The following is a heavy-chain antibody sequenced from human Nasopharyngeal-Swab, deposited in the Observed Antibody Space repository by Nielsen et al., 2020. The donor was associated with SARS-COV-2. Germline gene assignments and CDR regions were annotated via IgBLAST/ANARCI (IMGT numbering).Heavy chain of an antibody. D-gene: IGHD3-22*01. V-gene: IGHV1-69*13. CDR2: IIPIFGTA. J-gene: IGHJ5*02. CDR3: ARASSGYSWFDP. Sequence: SVKVSCKASGGTFISYAISWVRQAPGQGLEWMGGIIPIFGTANYAQKFQGRVTITADESTSTAYMELSSLRSEDTAVYYCARASSGYSWFDPWGQGTLVTVSS. CDR1: GGTFISYA.